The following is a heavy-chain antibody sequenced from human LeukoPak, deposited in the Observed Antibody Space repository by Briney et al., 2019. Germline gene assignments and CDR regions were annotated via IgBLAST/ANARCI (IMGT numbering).Heavy chain of an antibody. CDR1: GFTFSSYG. J-gene: IGHJ4*02. Sequence: GGSLRLSCAASGFTFSSYGMHWVRQAPGKGLEWVAVISKDGSNKYYVDSVKGRFTISRDNSKNTLYLQMNSLRAEDTAVYYCAKTPRSSIVVVPAAYLFFDYWGQGTLVTVSS. D-gene: IGHD2-2*01. CDR2: ISKDGSNK. V-gene: IGHV3-30*18. CDR3: AKTPRSSIVVVPAAYLFFDY.